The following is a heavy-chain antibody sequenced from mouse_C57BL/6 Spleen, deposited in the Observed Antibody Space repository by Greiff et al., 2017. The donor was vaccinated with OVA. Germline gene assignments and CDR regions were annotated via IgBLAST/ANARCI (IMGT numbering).Heavy chain of an antibody. Sequence: QVQLQQPGAELVKPGASVKLSCKASGYTFTSYWMQWVKQRPGQGLEWIGEIDPSDSYTNYNQKFKGKATLTVDTSSSTAYMQLSSLTSEDSAVYYCATYSYGSSSWFAYWGQGTLVTVSA. CDR3: ATYSYGSSSWFAY. D-gene: IGHD1-1*01. CDR1: GYTFTSYW. J-gene: IGHJ3*01. V-gene: IGHV1-50*01. CDR2: IDPSDSYT.